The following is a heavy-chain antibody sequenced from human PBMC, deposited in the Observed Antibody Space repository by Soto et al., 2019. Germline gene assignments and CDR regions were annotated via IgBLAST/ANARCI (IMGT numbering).Heavy chain of an antibody. V-gene: IGHV3-7*01. CDR2: IKNDGRDK. CDR3: ERVSRRNTFDI. CDR1: GFTFSSFW. Sequence: EVQLVESGGGLVQPGGSLRLSCAASGFTFSSFWMTWVRQAPGKGLEWVTHIKNDGRDKDYVDSVKGRFTISRDNAKNSLYLQMNSLRAEDTAVYHCERVSRRNTFDIWGQGTMVTVSS. J-gene: IGHJ3*02.